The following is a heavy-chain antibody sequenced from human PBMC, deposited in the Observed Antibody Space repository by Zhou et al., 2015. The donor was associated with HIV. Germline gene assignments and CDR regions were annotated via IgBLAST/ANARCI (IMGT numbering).Heavy chain of an antibody. Sequence: VQLVESGGGLVKPGGSLRLSCAASGFTFSDYYMSWIRQAPGKGLEWVASVTEDGSVTYHVDSVKGRFTISRDNAKNSVFLQMGSLRVEDTAVYYCATIDDYCGQGTLVTVSS. D-gene: IGHD2-21*01. CDR2: VTEDGSVT. CDR3: ATIDDY. J-gene: IGHJ4*02. CDR1: GFTFSDYY. V-gene: IGHV3-7*01.